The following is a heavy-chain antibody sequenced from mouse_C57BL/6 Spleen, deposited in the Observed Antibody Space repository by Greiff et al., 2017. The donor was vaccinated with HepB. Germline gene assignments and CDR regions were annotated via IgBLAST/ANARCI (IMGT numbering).Heavy chain of an antibody. J-gene: IGHJ1*03. CDR3: ARRGEANWDLDWYFDV. D-gene: IGHD4-1*01. V-gene: IGHV1-69*01. Sequence: VQLQQPGAELVMPGASVKLSCKASGYTFTSYWMHWVKQRPGQGLEWIGEIDPSDSYTNYNPKFKGKSTLTVDKSSSTADMQLGSLTSEDSAVYYCARRGEANWDLDWYFDVWGTGTTVTVSS. CDR2: IDPSDSYT. CDR1: GYTFTSYW.